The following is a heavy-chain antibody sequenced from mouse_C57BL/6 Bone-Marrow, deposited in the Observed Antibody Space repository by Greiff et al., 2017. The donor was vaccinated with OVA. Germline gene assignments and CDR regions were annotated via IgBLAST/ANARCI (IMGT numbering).Heavy chain of an antibody. J-gene: IGHJ3*01. CDR2: IRNKANGYTT. V-gene: IGHV7-3*01. CDR1: GFTFTDYY. CDR3: ARYIGPYSLYDYDGEY. D-gene: IGHD2-4*01. Sequence: EVKLMESGGGLVQPGGSLSLSCAASGFTFTDYYMSWVRQPPGKALEWLGFIRNKANGYTTEYSASVKGRFTISRDNSQSILYLQMNALRAEDSATYYCARYIGPYSLYDYDGEYWGQGTLVTVSA.